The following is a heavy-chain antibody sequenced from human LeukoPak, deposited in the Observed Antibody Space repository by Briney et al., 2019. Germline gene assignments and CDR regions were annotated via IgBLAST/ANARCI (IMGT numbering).Heavy chain of an antibody. CDR2: INLNSGGT. Sequence: ASVKVSCKASGYSFTGYYIQWVRQAPGQGLEWMGWINLNSGGTNHAQKFQGRVTTTRDTSISTAYMELSRLRSDDTAVYYCARGGKVMITMVRGALASRDAFDIWGQGTMVTVSS. J-gene: IGHJ3*02. CDR3: ARGGKVMITMVRGALASRDAFDI. CDR1: GYSFTGYY. D-gene: IGHD3-10*01. V-gene: IGHV1-2*02.